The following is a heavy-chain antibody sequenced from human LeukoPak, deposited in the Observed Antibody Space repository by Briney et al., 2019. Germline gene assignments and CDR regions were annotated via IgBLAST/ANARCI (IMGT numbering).Heavy chain of an antibody. V-gene: IGHV4-61*02. Sequence: PSETLSLTCTVSGGSVSSGSYYWSWIRQPAGKGLEWIGRIYTSGSTNYNPSLKSRVTISVDTSKNQFSLKLRSVTAADTAVYYCARDDNLWLQGVRYWGQGTLVTVSS. CDR1: GGSVSSGSYY. CDR3: ARDDNLWLQGVRY. D-gene: IGHD3-10*01. CDR2: IYTSGST. J-gene: IGHJ4*02.